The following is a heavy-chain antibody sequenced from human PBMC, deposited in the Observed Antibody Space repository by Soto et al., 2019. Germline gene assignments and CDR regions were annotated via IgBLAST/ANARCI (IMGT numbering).Heavy chain of an antibody. CDR2: ITPMFGTP. J-gene: IGHJ4*02. CDR1: GGTFSRYT. V-gene: IGHV1-69*13. D-gene: IGHD3-22*01. Sequence: SVKVSCKASGGTFSRYTITWVRQAPGQGLEWMGGITPMFGTPNYAQKFQGRVTITADESTSTAYMELSSLRSEDTAVYYCARSYYDSSGYYYFDYWGQGTLVTVSS. CDR3: ARSYYDSSGYYYFDY.